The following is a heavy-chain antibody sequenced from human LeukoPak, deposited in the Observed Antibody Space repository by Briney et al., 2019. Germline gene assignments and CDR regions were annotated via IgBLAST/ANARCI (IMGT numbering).Heavy chain of an antibody. Sequence: PGGAPRLSRVVSRFKFDNFAMHWGRQPLGQGGGGGGVISHDGRTKYYADSMKGRITISRDNSKNTLFLQMNNLRSEDTAVYFCARPSPPGDGYNPPDHWGQGTLVTVSS. D-gene: IGHD5-24*01. CDR2: ISHDGRTK. CDR3: ARPSPPGDGYNPPDH. V-gene: IGHV3-30*04. J-gene: IGHJ4*02. CDR1: RFKFDNFA.